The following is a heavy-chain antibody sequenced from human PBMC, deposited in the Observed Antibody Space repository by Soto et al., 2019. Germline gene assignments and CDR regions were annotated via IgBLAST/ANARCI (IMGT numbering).Heavy chain of an antibody. Sequence: QVQLVQSGAEVKRPGSSVKVSCQTSGGTFRTYTINWVRQAPGQGLEWMGRIIPILDVANYAQKFQGRVTTNAEKTTRTADIEWCRLGSEDTAVYSWARSIQEDIGVAGRQDIWFDPWGQGTLVTVSS. CDR3: ARSIQEDIGVAGRQDIWFDP. D-gene: IGHD6-19*01. V-gene: IGHV1-69*02. CDR1: GGTFRTYT. CDR2: IIPILDVA. J-gene: IGHJ5*02.